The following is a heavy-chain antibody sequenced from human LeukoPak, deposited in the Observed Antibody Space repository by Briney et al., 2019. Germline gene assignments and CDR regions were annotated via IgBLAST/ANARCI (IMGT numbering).Heavy chain of an antibody. D-gene: IGHD3-22*01. CDR1: GFTFSNYA. CDR3: AKGGYYYGGSGYYLFEY. V-gene: IGHV3-23*01. CDR2: IGDSGDNT. J-gene: IGHJ4*02. Sequence: GGSLRLSCAASGFTFSNYAMNWIRQAPGKGLEWVSGIGDSGDNTYYADSVKGRFTISRDNSKNTLYLQMASLRAEDTAVYYCAKGGYYYGGSGYYLFEYWGQGTLVTVSS.